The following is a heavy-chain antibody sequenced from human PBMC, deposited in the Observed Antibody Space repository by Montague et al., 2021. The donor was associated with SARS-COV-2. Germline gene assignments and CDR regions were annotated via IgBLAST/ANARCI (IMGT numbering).Heavy chain of an antibody. D-gene: IGHD1-26*01. V-gene: IGHV4-59*02. CDR3: VRGPAPSGSGTFYDY. J-gene: IGHJ4*02. CDR2: VYYSRSS. Sequence: SETLSLTCTVSGDSVSHDFWTWIRQPPGKGLEWIGYVYYSRSSSYNPSLMCRVSIAVDTSKNQFSLRLSTVTAADTAIYYCVRGPAPSGSGTFYDYWGQGTLVAVSS. CDR1: GDSVSHDF.